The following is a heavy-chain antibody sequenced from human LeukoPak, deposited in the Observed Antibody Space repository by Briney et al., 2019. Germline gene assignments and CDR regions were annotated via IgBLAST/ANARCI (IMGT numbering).Heavy chain of an antibody. V-gene: IGHV3-66*02. J-gene: IGHJ6*02. CDR3: ARDMGFWSDRLYYGMDV. CDR1: GFTVSSNY. CDR2: IYSGGST. D-gene: IGHD3-3*01. Sequence: GGSLRLSCAASGFTVSSNYMSWVRQAPGKGLEWVSVIYSGGSTYYADSVKGRFTISRDNSKNTLYLQMNSLRAEDTAVYYCARDMGFWSDRLYYGMDVWGQGTTVTVSS.